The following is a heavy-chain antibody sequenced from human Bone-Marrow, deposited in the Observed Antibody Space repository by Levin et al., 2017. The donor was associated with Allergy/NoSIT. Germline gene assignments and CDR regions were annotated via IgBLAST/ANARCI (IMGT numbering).Heavy chain of an antibody. CDR1: GGSLSSYY. CDR2: IYTSGST. D-gene: IGHD6-13*01. CDR3: AREAGAAAGRSVDY. Sequence: SQTLSLTCTVSGGSLSSYYWSWIRQPAGKGLEWIGRIYTSGSTNYNPSLKSRVTMSVDTSKNQFSLQLSSVTAADTAVYYCAREAGAAAGRSVDYWGQGTLVTVSS. J-gene: IGHJ4*02. V-gene: IGHV4-4*07.